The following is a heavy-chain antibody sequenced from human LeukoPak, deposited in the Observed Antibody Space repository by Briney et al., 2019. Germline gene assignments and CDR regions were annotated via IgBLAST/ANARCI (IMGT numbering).Heavy chain of an antibody. V-gene: IGHV3-30-3*01. J-gene: IGHJ6*03. CDR3: ARDRRFLEWLSPYYYMDV. CDR1: GFTFSSYA. CDR2: ISYDGSNK. Sequence: GGSLRLSCAASGFTFSSYAMHWVRQAPGKGLEWVAVISYDGSNKYYADSVKGRFTISRDNSKNMLYLQMNSLRAEDTAVYYCARDRRFLEWLSPYYYMDVWGKGTTVTVSS. D-gene: IGHD3-3*01.